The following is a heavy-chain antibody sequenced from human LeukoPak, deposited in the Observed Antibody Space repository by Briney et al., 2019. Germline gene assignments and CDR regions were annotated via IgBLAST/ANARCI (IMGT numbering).Heavy chain of an antibody. Sequence: PGGSLRLSCAASGFTFSSSAMSWVRQVPGKGLEWVSGISASGGSTSYADSVRGRFTISRDNSKNTLYVQMNSLRDEDTAVYYCAKGVSSRSYYYYGMDVWGQGTTVTVSS. CDR1: GFTFSSSA. J-gene: IGHJ6*02. CDR3: AKGVSSRSYYYYGMDV. CDR2: ISASGGST. D-gene: IGHD2-2*01. V-gene: IGHV3-23*01.